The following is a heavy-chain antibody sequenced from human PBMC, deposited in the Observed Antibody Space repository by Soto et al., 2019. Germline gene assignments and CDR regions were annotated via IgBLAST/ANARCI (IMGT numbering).Heavy chain of an antibody. D-gene: IGHD1-26*01. V-gene: IGHV1-69*13. CDR3: AGTPYSGSLIYGMDV. CDR2: IIPIFGTA. J-gene: IGHJ6*02. CDR1: GGTFSSYA. Sequence: SVKVSCKASGGTFSSYAISWVRQAPGQGLEWMGGIIPIFGTANYAQKFQGRVTITADESTSTAYMELSSLRSEDTAVYYCAGTPYSGSLIYGMDVWGQGTTVTVSS.